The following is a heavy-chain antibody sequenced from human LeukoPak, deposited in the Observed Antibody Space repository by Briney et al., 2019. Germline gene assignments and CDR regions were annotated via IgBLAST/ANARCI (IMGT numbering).Heavy chain of an antibody. CDR3: LRENHDSGWSFDY. V-gene: IGHV3-7*01. D-gene: IGHD3-22*01. J-gene: IGHJ4*02. Sequence: AGGSLRLSCSAPGFTFSSYGMNWVRQAPVKGLGWVANINQGGSEKYYVDSVKGRFTISRDNAKNSLYLEMNSLRAEDTAVYYCLRENHDSGWSFDYWGQGTLVTVSS. CDR2: INQGGSEK. CDR1: GFTFSSYG.